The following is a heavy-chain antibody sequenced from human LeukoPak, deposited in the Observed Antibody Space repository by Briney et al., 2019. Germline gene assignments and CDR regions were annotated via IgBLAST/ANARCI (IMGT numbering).Heavy chain of an antibody. CDR2: INSDGSDT. V-gene: IGHV3-74*01. J-gene: IGHJ4*02. Sequence: QPGGSLRLSCAASGFTFSNYWMHWVRQAPGKGLEWVSRINSDGSDTSYADSVKGRFTISRDNAKNTLYLQMNSLRAEDTAVYYCARDGYYYGSGSQALHFDYWGQGTLVTVSS. CDR1: GFTFSNYW. CDR3: ARDGYYYGSGSQALHFDY. D-gene: IGHD3-10*01.